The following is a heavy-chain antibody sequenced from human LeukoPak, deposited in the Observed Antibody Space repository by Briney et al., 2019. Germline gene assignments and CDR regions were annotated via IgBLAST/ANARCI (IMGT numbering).Heavy chain of an antibody. CDR1: GFTFSSYS. CDR3: ARDRNLGSQFDY. V-gene: IGHV3-21*01. D-gene: IGHD6-13*01. Sequence: GGFLRLSCAASGFTFSSYSMNWVRQAPGKGLEWVSSISSSSSYIYYADSVKGRFTISRDNAKNSLYLQMNSLRAEDTAVYYCARDRNLGSQFDYWGQGTLVTVSS. CDR2: ISSSSSYI. J-gene: IGHJ4*02.